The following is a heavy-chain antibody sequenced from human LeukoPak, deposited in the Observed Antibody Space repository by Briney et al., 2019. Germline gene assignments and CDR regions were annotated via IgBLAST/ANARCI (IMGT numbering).Heavy chain of an antibody. CDR1: GYSISSGYY. J-gene: IGHJ5*02. V-gene: IGHV4-38-2*01. Sequence: SETLSLTCAVSGYSISSGYYWGWIRQPPGKGLEWIGSIYHSGSTYYNPSLKSRVTISVDTSKNQFSLKLSSVTAADTAVYYCARVYMGYDSSGYYVNWFDPWRQGTLVTVSS. D-gene: IGHD3-22*01. CDR3: ARVYMGYDSSGYYVNWFDP. CDR2: IYHSGST.